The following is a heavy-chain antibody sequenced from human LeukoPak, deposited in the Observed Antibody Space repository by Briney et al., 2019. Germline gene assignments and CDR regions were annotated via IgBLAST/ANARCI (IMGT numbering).Heavy chain of an antibody. V-gene: IGHV4-31*03. Sequence: SQTLSLTSTVSGGSISSGGYYWSWIRQHPGKGLEWIGYIYYSGSTYYDPSLKSRVTISVDTSKNQFSLKLSSVTAADTAVYYCAREVVTLHNWFDPWGQGTLVTVSS. D-gene: IGHD3-22*01. CDR2: IYYSGST. CDR3: AREVVTLHNWFDP. CDR1: GGSISSGGYY. J-gene: IGHJ5*02.